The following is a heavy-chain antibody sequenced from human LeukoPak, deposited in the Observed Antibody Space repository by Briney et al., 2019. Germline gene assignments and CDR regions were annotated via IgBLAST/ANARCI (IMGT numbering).Heavy chain of an antibody. Sequence: GGSLRLSCAAFGFTFSDNYMSWIRQAPGKGLEWVSYISSSGSTIYYADSVKGRFTISRDNAKNSLYLQMNSLRAEDTAVYYCASNYAYYYDSSGYYTTWGQGTLVTVSS. CDR3: ASNYAYYYDSSGYYTT. V-gene: IGHV3-11*04. D-gene: IGHD3-22*01. CDR2: ISSSGSTI. J-gene: IGHJ5*02. CDR1: GFTFSDNY.